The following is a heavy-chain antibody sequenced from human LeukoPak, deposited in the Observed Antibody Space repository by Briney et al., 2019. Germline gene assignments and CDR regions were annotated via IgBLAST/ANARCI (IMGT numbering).Heavy chain of an antibody. CDR2: IKSDGTTT. Sequence: GGSLRLSCAASGFTFSSFWMHWVRQAPGKGLVWVSRIKSDGTTTTDADFVKGRFTISRDNAKNTLYLQMNSLRAEDTAVYYCAKDDYYGDFYWGQGTLVTVSS. D-gene: IGHD4-17*01. CDR3: AKDDYYGDFY. V-gene: IGHV3-74*01. J-gene: IGHJ4*02. CDR1: GFTFSSFW.